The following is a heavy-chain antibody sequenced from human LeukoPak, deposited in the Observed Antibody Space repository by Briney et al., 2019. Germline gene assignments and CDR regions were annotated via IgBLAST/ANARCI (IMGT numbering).Heavy chain of an antibody. CDR2: INPIFGPA. D-gene: IGHD6-19*01. J-gene: IGHJ5*01. CDR3: ARALGYSSGWYWFDY. CDR1: GGSFSSYA. V-gene: IGHV1-69*13. Sequence: ASVKVSCKASGGSFSSYAVTWVRQAPGQGLEWMGGINPIFGPADYAQKFQGRVTITADESTSTAYMELSSLRSEDTAVYYCARALGYSSGWYWFDYWGQGTLVTVSS.